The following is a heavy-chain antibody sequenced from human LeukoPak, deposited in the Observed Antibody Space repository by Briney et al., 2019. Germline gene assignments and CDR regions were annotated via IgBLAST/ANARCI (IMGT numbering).Heavy chain of an antibody. Sequence: SETLSLTCNVSGDSITSGGFYWAWIRQSPGKGLEWIGNVYYSGSTQYNPSLRGRVSISMDMTKNQFSLNLNTVSVTDTAIYYCARRDYAAWFDPWGQGTLVTVSS. J-gene: IGHJ5*02. CDR2: VYYSGST. CDR1: GDSITSGGFY. D-gene: IGHD4/OR15-4a*01. CDR3: ARRDYAAWFDP. V-gene: IGHV4-39*01.